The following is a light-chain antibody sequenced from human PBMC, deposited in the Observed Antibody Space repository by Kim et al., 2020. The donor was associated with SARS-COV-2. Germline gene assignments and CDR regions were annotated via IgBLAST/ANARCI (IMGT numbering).Light chain of an antibody. J-gene: IGKJ2*01. CDR2: RAS. CDR1: QSVSTN. CDR3: QQYNNWPHT. V-gene: IGKV3-15*01. Sequence: SVSPGERATLSCRASQSVSTNLAWYLQTPGQAPRLLIYRASTTATGISARFSTSGSGTEFTLTINSLQSEDFAVYYCQQYNNWPHTFGQGTKLEI.